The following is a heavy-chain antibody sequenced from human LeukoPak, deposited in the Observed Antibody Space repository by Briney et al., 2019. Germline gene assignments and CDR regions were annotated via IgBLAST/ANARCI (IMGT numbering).Heavy chain of an antibody. V-gene: IGHV4-59*01. CDR1: GGSISSYY. Sequence: SSETLSLTCTVSGGSISSYYWSWIRQPPGKGLEWIGYIYYSGSTNYNPSLKSRVTISVDTSKNQFSLKLSPVTAADTAVYYCARVGSGWVHGYWGQGTLVTVSS. CDR2: IYYSGST. D-gene: IGHD6-19*01. J-gene: IGHJ4*02. CDR3: ARVGSGWVHGY.